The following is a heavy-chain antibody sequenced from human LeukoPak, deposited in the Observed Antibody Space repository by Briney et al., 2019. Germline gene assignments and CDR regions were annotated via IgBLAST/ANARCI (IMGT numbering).Heavy chain of an antibody. J-gene: IGHJ6*02. CDR2: ISGSGGST. Sequence: GGSLRLSCAASGFTFSSYAMSWVRQAPGKGLEWVSAISGSGGSTYYADSVKGRFTISRDNSKNTLYLQMNSLRAEDTAVYYCAKDSGMQWLDYYYYYGMDVWGQGTTVTVSS. CDR1: GFTFSSYA. V-gene: IGHV3-23*01. CDR3: AKDSGMQWLDYYYYYGMDV. D-gene: IGHD6-19*01.